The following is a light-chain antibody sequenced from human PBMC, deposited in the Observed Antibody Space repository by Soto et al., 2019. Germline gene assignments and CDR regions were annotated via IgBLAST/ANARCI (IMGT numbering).Light chain of an antibody. CDR2: DVN. CDR1: STDVDGYDY. J-gene: IGLJ1*01. CDR3: SSYTSSAPFYV. V-gene: IGLV2-14*03. Sequence: QSVLTQPASVSGSPGQSITISCTGASTDVDGYDYVSWYQQHPGQAPKLMIYDVNNRPSGVSYRFSGSKSGDTASLTISGLQAEDDADHYCSSYTSSAPFYVFGTGTRSPS.